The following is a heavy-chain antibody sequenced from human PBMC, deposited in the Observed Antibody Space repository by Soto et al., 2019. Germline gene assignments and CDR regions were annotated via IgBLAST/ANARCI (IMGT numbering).Heavy chain of an antibody. J-gene: IGHJ5*02. Sequence: SETLSLTCTVSGGSISSGGYYWSWIRQHPGKGLEWIGYIYYSGSTCYNPSLKSRVTISVDTSKNQFSLKVSSVTAADTAVYYCARVPPRYCSGGSCYVPYWFDPWGQGTLVTVSS. V-gene: IGHV4-31*03. D-gene: IGHD2-15*01. CDR1: GGSISSGGYY. CDR3: ARVPPRYCSGGSCYVPYWFDP. CDR2: IYYSGST.